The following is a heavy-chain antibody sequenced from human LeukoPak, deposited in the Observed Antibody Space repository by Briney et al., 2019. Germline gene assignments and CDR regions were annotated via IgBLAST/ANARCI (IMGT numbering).Heavy chain of an antibody. CDR2: IYTSGST. Sequence: PSETLSLTCTVSGGSISSSSYYWGWIRQPAGKGLEWIGRIYTSGSTNYNPSLKSRVTISVDTSKNQFSLKLSSVTAADTAVYYCARDVGWFGELSGYYMDVWGKGTTVTISS. V-gene: IGHV4-61*02. CDR3: ARDVGWFGELSGYYMDV. CDR1: GGSISSSSYY. D-gene: IGHD3-10*01. J-gene: IGHJ6*03.